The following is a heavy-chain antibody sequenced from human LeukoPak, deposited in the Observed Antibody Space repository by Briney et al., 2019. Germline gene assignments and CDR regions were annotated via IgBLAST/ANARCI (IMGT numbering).Heavy chain of an antibody. Sequence: GGSLRLSCAASGFTVSSNYMSWVRQAPGKGLEWVSVIYSDGNTYYADSVKGRFTISRHNSKNMLYLQMNSLRAEDAAVYYCASLQPPRYSNSWTVFDYWGQGTLVTVSS. CDR2: IYSDGNT. D-gene: IGHD6-13*01. CDR1: GFTVSSNY. J-gene: IGHJ4*02. V-gene: IGHV3-53*04. CDR3: ASLQPPRYSNSWTVFDY.